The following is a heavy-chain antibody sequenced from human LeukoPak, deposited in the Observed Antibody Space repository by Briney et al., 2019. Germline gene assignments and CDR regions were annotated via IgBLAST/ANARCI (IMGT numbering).Heavy chain of an antibody. CDR1: GYTFTSYG. V-gene: IGHV1-18*01. Sequence: GASVKVSFKASGYTFTSYGISWVRQAPGQGLEWMGWISGYNGNTNYAQKFQGRVTVTTDTSTSTAYMEVRSLISDDSAVYYCARGESYSSSVGSDCWGQGTLVTVSS. CDR2: ISGYNGNT. J-gene: IGHJ4*02. D-gene: IGHD6-13*01. CDR3: ARGESYSSSVGSDC.